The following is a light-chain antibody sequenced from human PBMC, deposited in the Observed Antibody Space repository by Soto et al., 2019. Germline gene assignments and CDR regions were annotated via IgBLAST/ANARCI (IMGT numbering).Light chain of an antibody. CDR1: QSISIW. CDR2: KAS. J-gene: IGKJ4*01. CDR3: QQLKNYPLT. Sequence: PMTQSPSTLPASVGARVTITCRASQSISIWLAWYQQKPGTAPKILIYKASTLKSGVPSRFRAIVSGTEFALKISRLQPEDGATDDGQQLKNYPLTFGGGTKVDIK. V-gene: IGKV1-5*03.